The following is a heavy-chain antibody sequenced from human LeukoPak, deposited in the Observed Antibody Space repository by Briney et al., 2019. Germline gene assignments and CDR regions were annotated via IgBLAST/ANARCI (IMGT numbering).Heavy chain of an antibody. V-gene: IGHV3-23*01. Sequence: QPGVSLRLSCAASGFTFKNYAMSWVRQAPGKGLEWVSAISGGGISTYYAGSVKGRFTISRDNSKNPVYLQMNSLRAEDTAIYYCAKDSWKTVPAASDYWGQGTLVTVSS. D-gene: IGHD2-2*01. J-gene: IGHJ4*02. CDR1: GFTFKNYA. CDR2: ISGGGIST. CDR3: AKDSWKTVPAASDY.